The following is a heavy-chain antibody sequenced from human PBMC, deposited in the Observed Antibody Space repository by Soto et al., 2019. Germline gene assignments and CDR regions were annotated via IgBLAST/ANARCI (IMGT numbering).Heavy chain of an antibody. CDR1: GFTFSNYW. V-gene: IGHV3-74*01. CDR2: IDTDGSTT. Sequence: EVQLVQSGGGLVQPGGSLRLSCAASGFTFSNYWMHWFRQAPGKGLVWVSRIDTDGSTTSYADSVKGLFTISRDNAKNTLHLQMNSLRAEDTSVYFCVRDSYISGYYYGMDVWGQGTTVTVSS. J-gene: IGHJ6*02. D-gene: IGHD2-21*01. CDR3: VRDSYISGYYYGMDV.